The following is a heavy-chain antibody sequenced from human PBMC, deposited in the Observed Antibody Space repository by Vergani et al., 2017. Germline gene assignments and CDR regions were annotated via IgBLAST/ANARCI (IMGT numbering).Heavy chain of an antibody. CDR1: GFSFSSYW. CDR2: IKQDESGK. V-gene: IGHV3-7*01. CDR3: AREWTNGGSGDMDV. Sequence: EAQLVESGGDLVQPGGSLRLSCVGFGFSFSSYWVSWVRQAPGKGLEWVANIKQDESGKYYGDSVKGRFTISRDNAKNSVFLQMSSLRVEDTAVYYCAREWTNGGSGDMDVWGKGTTVIVSS. J-gene: IGHJ6*03. D-gene: IGHD4-23*01.